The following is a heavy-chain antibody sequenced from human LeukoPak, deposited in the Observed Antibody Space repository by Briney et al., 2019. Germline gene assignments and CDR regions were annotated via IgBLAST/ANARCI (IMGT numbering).Heavy chain of an antibody. V-gene: IGHV1-2*06. CDR2: INPNSGGT. CDR1: GYTFTGYY. J-gene: IGHJ4*02. D-gene: IGHD1-26*01. CDR3: AREPPRIVGATKSINDY. Sequence: ASVTVSCTASGYTFTGYYMHWVRQAPGQGLEWMGRINPNSGGTNYAQKFQGRVTMTRDTSISTAYMELSRLRSDDTAVYYCAREPPRIVGATKSINDYWGQGTLVTVSS.